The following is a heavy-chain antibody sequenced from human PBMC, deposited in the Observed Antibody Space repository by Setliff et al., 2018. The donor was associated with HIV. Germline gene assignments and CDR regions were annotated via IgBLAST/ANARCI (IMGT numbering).Heavy chain of an antibody. CDR1: GYSFTSYW. CDR2: IYPGDSDT. D-gene: IGHD6-13*01. J-gene: IGHJ4*02. V-gene: IGHV5-51*01. CDR3: ARRMWQQDSKFMYYFDY. Sequence: GESLKISCKGSGYSFTSYWIGWVRQMPGKGLEWMGIIYPGDSDTRYSPSFQGQVTISADKSISTAYLQWSSLKASGTAMYYCARRMWQQDSKFMYYFDYWGQGTLVTVSS.